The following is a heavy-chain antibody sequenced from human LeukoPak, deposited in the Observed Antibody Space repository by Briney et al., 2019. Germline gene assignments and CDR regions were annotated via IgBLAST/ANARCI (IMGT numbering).Heavy chain of an antibody. CDR2: INWNGGST. CDR3: AKGAVAGPFYYYYYMDV. Sequence: GGSLRLSCAASGFTFDDYGLSWVRQAPGKGLEWVSGINWNGGSTGYADSVKGRFTISRDNSKNTLYLQMNSLRAEDTAVYYCAKGAVAGPFYYYYYMDVWGKGTTVTISS. V-gene: IGHV3-20*04. J-gene: IGHJ6*03. CDR1: GFTFDDYG. D-gene: IGHD6-19*01.